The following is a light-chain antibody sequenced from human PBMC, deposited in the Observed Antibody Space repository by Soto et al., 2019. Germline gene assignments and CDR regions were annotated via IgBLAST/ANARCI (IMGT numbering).Light chain of an antibody. J-gene: IGLJ3*02. Sequence: QSVLTQPPSASGTPGQRVIISCSGSNSNIGTYTVNWYQQLPGTAPKLLIYTDYQRPSGVPDRFSGSKSGTSASLAISGLQSEDEADYYCASWDDSLSGGVFDGGTKVTAL. V-gene: IGLV1-44*01. CDR3: ASWDDSLSGGV. CDR2: TDY. CDR1: NSNIGTYT.